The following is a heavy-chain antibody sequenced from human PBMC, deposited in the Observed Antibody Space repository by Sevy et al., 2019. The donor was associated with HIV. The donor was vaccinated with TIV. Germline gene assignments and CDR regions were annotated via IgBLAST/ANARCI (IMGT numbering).Heavy chain of an antibody. Sequence: GGSLRLSCAASGFTFSSYGMHWVRQAPGKGLEWVAVISYDGSNKYDADSVKGRFTISRDNSKNTPYLQTNGLRAEDTAVYYCAKEGGRDGSGSYYDYWGQGTLVTVSS. CDR3: AKEGGRDGSGSYYDY. CDR1: GFTFSSYG. D-gene: IGHD3-10*01. J-gene: IGHJ4*02. CDR2: ISYDGSNK. V-gene: IGHV3-30*18.